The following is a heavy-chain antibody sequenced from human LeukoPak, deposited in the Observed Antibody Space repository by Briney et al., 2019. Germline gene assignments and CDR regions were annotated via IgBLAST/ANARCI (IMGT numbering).Heavy chain of an antibody. V-gene: IGHV3-7*01. D-gene: IGHD2-21*01. CDR2: IKYDGNEK. CDR1: GFIFSTYW. CDR3: VRESYSRGDFN. Sequence: GGSLRLSCAASGFIFSTYWMTWVRQAPGKGLEWVATIKYDGNEKYYVDSVRGRFTISRDNAKNSLYLQMNSLTAEDTAVYYCVRESYSRGDFNWGQGTLVTVSS. J-gene: IGHJ4*02.